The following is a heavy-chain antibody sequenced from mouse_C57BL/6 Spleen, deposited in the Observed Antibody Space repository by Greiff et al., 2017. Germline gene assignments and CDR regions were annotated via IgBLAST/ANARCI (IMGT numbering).Heavy chain of an antibody. J-gene: IGHJ4*01. V-gene: IGHV5-9*01. CDR2: ISGGGGNT. CDR3: ARQSDGYYDAMDY. CDR1: GFTFSSYT. D-gene: IGHD2-3*01. Sequence: EVHLVESGGGLVKPGGSLKLSCAASGFTFSSYTMSWVRQTPEKRLEWVATISGGGGNTYYPDSVKGRFTISRDNAKNTLYLQMSSLRSEDTALYYCARQSDGYYDAMDYWGQGTSVTVSS.